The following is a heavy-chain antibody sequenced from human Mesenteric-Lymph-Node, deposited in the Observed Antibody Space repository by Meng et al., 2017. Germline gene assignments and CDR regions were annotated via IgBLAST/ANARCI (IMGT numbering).Heavy chain of an antibody. CDR2: IIPIFGTA. Sequence: SVKVSCKASGGTFSSYAISWVRQAPGQGLEWMGGIIPIFGTANYAQKFQGRVTITADKSTSTAYMELSSLRSEDTAVYYCARLGVRYGGNLFDYWGQGTLVTVSS. CDR3: ARLGVRYGGNLFDY. V-gene: IGHV1-69*06. D-gene: IGHD4-23*01. J-gene: IGHJ4*02. CDR1: GGTFSSYA.